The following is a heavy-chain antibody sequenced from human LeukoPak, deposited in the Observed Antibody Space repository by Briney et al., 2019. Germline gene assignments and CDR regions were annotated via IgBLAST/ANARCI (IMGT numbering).Heavy chain of an antibody. CDR2: INPNSGGT. Sequence: ASVKVSCKASGYTFTGYYMHWVRQAPGQGLEWMGWINPNSGGTNYAQKFQGRVTMTRDTSISTAYMELSRLRSDDTAVYYCARGYWYSSSWMHYFDYWGQGTLVTVSS. V-gene: IGHV1-2*02. D-gene: IGHD6-13*01. J-gene: IGHJ4*02. CDR1: GYTFTGYY. CDR3: ARGYWYSSSWMHYFDY.